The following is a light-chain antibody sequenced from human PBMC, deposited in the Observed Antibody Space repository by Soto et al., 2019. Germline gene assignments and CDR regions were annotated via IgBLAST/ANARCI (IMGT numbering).Light chain of an antibody. J-gene: IGKJ5*01. CDR3: QQRSNWPPIT. CDR1: QSVSSH. V-gene: IGKV3-11*01. Sequence: ETVLTQSPATLSLSPGERATLSCRASQSVSSHLAWYQQKPGQAPRLLIYDASNRATGIPARFSGSGSGTDFTLPISSLEPEDFAVYYCQQRSNWPPITFGQGTRLEIK. CDR2: DAS.